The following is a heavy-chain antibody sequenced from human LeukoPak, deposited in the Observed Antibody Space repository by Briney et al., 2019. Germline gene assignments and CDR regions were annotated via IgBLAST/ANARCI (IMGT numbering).Heavy chain of an antibody. J-gene: IGHJ4*02. CDR2: ISWNSGSI. Sequence: TGGSLRLSCAASGFTFDDYAMHWVRQAPGKGLEWVSGISWNSGSIGYADSVKGRFTISRDNAKNSLYLQMNSLRAEDTALYYCAKDMWSAVRAPFDYWGQGTLVTVSS. CDR1: GFTFDDYA. V-gene: IGHV3-9*01. D-gene: IGHD3-10*01. CDR3: AKDMWSAVRAPFDY.